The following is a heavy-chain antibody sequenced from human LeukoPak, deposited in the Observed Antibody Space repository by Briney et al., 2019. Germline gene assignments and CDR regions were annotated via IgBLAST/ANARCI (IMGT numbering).Heavy chain of an antibody. V-gene: IGHV3-53*01. Sequence: GGSLRLSCAASGFTVSSNYMSWVRQAPGKGLEWVSVIYSGGSTYYADSVKGRFTISRDNSKNTLYLQMNSLRAEDTAVYYCARDGRSSGWYTHFDYWGQGTLVTVSS. D-gene: IGHD6-19*01. J-gene: IGHJ4*02. CDR2: IYSGGST. CDR1: GFTVSSNY. CDR3: ARDGRSSGWYTHFDY.